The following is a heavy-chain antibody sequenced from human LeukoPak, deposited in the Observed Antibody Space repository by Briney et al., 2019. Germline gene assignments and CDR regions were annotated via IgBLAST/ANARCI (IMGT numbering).Heavy chain of an antibody. CDR1: GFTFSRNS. CDR3: AREVRTVTTKYYYYYYYMDV. D-gene: IGHD4-17*01. V-gene: IGHV3-48*01. CDR2: ISSSSSTI. J-gene: IGHJ6*03. Sequence: PGGSLRLSCVASGFTFSRNSMNWVRQAPGKGLEWVSYISSSSSTIYYADSVKGRFTISRDNAKNSLYLQMNSLRAEDTAVYYCAREVRTVTTKYYYYYYYMDVWGKGTTVTVSS.